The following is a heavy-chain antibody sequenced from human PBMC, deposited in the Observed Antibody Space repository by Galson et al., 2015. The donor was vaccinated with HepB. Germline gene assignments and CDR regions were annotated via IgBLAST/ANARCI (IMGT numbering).Heavy chain of an antibody. D-gene: IGHD4-23*01. CDR3: ARGPGSTVVTPFDY. J-gene: IGHJ4*02. CDR2: ISSSSSYI. Sequence: SLRLSCAASGFTFSSYSMNWVRQAPGKGLEWVSSISSSSSYIYYADSVKGRFTISRDNAKNSLYLQMNSLRAEDTAVYYCARGPGSTVVTPFDYWGQGTLVTVSS. CDR1: GFTFSSYS. V-gene: IGHV3-21*01.